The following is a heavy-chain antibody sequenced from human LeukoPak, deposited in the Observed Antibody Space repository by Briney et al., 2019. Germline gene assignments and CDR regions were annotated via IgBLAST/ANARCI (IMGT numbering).Heavy chain of an antibody. CDR1: GGSISSYY. CDR2: IYYSGST. Sequence: SETLSLTCTVSGGSISSYYWSWIRQPPGKGLEWFGYIYYSGSTNYNPSLKSRVTISVDTSKNQFSLKLSSVTAADTAVYYCARWARGHTYYFDYWGQGTLVTVSS. J-gene: IGHJ4*02. D-gene: IGHD2-21*01. V-gene: IGHV4-59*01. CDR3: ARWARGHTYYFDY.